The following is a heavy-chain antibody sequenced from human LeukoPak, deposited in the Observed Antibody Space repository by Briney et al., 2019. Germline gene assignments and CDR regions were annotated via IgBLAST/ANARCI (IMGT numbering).Heavy chain of an antibody. J-gene: IGHJ6*03. CDR3: ATKLSGNHGTYYYYMDV. CDR2: TNPDNGNT. CDR1: GYTFTNHD. D-gene: IGHD1-14*01. V-gene: IGHV1-8*01. Sequence: ASVKVSCKASGYTFTNHDINWVRQAAGQGLEWMGWTNPDNGNTGYAQKFQGRVTMTRDNAISTAYMELRSLRYEDTAVYCCATKLSGNHGTYYYYMDVWGKGTTVTVSS.